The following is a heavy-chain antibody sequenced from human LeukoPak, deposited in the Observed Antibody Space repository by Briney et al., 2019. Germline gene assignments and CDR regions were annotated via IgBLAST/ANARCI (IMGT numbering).Heavy chain of an antibody. CDR3: AKDLFLSGGMKYFDY. D-gene: IGHD7-27*01. CDR1: GFTFSSYG. J-gene: IGHJ4*02. Sequence: GGSLRLSCAASGFTFSSYGMHWARQAPGKGLEWVAVISYDGSNKYYADSVKGRFTISRDNSKNTLYLQMNSLRAEDTAVYYCAKDLFLSGGMKYFDYWGQGTLVTVSS. CDR2: ISYDGSNK. V-gene: IGHV3-30*18.